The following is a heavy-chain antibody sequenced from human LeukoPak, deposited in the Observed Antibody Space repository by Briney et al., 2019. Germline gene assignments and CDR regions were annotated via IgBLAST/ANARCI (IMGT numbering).Heavy chain of an antibody. CDR2: IYYSGST. Sequence: SETLTLTCTVSGGSISSYCWSWIRQPPGKGLEWIGYIYYSGSTNYNPSLKSRVTISVDTSKNQFSLKLSSVTAADTAVYYCATCYAPLGYYYYMDVWGKGTTVTVSS. J-gene: IGHJ6*03. D-gene: IGHD2-2*01. V-gene: IGHV4-59*08. CDR3: ATCYAPLGYYYYMDV. CDR1: GGSISSYC.